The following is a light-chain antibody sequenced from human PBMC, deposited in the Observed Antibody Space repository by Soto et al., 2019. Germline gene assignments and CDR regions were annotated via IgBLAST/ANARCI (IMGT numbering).Light chain of an antibody. CDR2: EVS. CDR3: SSHTTYNTQV. J-gene: IGLJ1*01. V-gene: IGLV2-14*01. CDR1: SSDIGTFNY. Sequence: LTQPASVSGSPGQSIAISCTGTSSDIGTFNYVSWYQQHPGKAPKLMIHEVSNRPSGVSDRFSGSKSGNTASLTISGLQADDEADYYCSSHTTYNTQVFGTGTKVTVL.